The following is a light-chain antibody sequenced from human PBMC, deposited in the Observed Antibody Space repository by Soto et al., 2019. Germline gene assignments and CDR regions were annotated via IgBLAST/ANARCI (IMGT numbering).Light chain of an antibody. CDR3: LQDYNYPRT. V-gene: IGKV1-6*01. Sequence: AIQMTQSPSSLSASVGDRVTITCRASQGIRSDLAWYQQKPGKPPNLLIYAASGLQSGVPSRFSGSGSGTDFTLTISSLQPEDSAVYYCLQDYNYPRTFGQGTRVEIK. J-gene: IGKJ1*01. CDR1: QGIRSD. CDR2: AAS.